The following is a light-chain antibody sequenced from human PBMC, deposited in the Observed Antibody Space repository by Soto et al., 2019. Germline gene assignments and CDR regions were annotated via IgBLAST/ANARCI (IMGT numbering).Light chain of an antibody. CDR1: QAISGW. CDR2: AAS. J-gene: IGKJ3*01. V-gene: IGKV1-12*01. CDR3: QQANSFPFT. Sequence: DIQMTQSPSSVSASVGDRVTITCRASQAISGWLAWYQQKPRKAPNLLIYAASHLHSGVPSRFSGSGSGTDFTLTISSLQPEDFATYYCQQANSFPFTFGPGTKVDIK.